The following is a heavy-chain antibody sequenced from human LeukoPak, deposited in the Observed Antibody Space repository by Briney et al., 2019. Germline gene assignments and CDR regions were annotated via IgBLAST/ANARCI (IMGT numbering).Heavy chain of an antibody. Sequence: PGGSLRLSCAASGFTFDDYAMYWVRQAPGKGLEWVSGISWNSGSIGYADSVKGRFTISRDNAKNSLYLQMNSLRAEDTALYYCAKDPQSYSTYYFDYWGQGTLVTVSS. J-gene: IGHJ4*02. CDR3: AKDPQSYSTYYFDY. CDR2: ISWNSGSI. V-gene: IGHV3-9*01. CDR1: GFTFDDYA. D-gene: IGHD6-13*01.